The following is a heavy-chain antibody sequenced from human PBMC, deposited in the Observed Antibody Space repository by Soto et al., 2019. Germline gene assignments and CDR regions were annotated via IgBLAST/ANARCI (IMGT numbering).Heavy chain of an antibody. D-gene: IGHD1-26*01. V-gene: IGHV3-74*01. CDR2: INPESTTL. CDR3: AKDWELLGGSFDY. J-gene: IGHJ4*02. Sequence: PGGSLRLSCTASEITLNIYWMHWIRQAPGKGLVWVSRINPESTTLNYADSVKGRFTISRDNSKNTLYLQMNSLRAEDTAVYYCAKDWELLGGSFDYWGQGTLVTVSS. CDR1: EITLNIYW.